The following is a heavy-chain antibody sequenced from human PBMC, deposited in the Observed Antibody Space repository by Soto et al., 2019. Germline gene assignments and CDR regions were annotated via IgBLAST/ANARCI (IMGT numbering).Heavy chain of an antibody. V-gene: IGHV5-10-1*01. CDR3: ARLPPPTYCSGSTCSGY. D-gene: IGHD2-15*01. J-gene: IGHJ4*02. Sequence: GESLKISCKGSGYSFTNYWINWVRQMPGKGLEWMGRIDPDDSYTNYSPSFQGHVTISVDKSISTAYLQWSSLQASDTAIYYCARLPPPTYCSGSTCSGYWGQGTLVTVSS. CDR1: GYSFTNYW. CDR2: IDPDDSYT.